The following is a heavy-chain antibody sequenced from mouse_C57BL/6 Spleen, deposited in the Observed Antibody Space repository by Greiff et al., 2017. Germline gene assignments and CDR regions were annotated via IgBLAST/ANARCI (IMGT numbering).Heavy chain of an antibody. CDR2: IRLKSDNYAT. CDR3: TYAWFAY. D-gene: IGHD1-1*01. V-gene: IGHV6-3*01. Sequence: EVKVEESGGGLVQPGGSMKLSCVASGFTFSNYWMNWVRQSPEKGLEWVAQIRLKSDNYATHYAESVKGRLTISRDDSKSNVYLQMNNLRAEDTGIYYCTYAWFAYWGQGTLVTVSA. CDR1: GFTFSNYW. J-gene: IGHJ3*01.